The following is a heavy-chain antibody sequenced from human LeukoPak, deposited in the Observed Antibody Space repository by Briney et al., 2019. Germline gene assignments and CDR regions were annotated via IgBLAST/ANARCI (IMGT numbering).Heavy chain of an antibody. J-gene: IGHJ4*02. CDR1: GGSISSNY. Sequence: SETLSLTCTVSGGSISSNYWSWIRQPAGKGLEWIGRMYTSGSTNYNPSLKSRVTMSIDTSKKHFSLNLDSVTAADTAVYYCATYDQQLAFDNWGQGSLVTVSS. D-gene: IGHD6-13*01. V-gene: IGHV4-4*07. CDR2: MYTSGST. CDR3: ATYDQQLAFDN.